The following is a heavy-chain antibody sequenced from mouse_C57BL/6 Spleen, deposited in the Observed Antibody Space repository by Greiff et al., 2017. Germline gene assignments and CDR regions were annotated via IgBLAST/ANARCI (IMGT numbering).Heavy chain of an antibody. J-gene: IGHJ3*01. D-gene: IGHD2-5*01. V-gene: IGHV4-1*01. Sequence: EASGVDFSRYWMSWVRRAPGKGLEWIGEINPDSSTINYAPSLKDKFIISRDNAKNTLYLQMSKVRSEDTALYYCASYYSNPWFAYWGQGTLVTVSA. CDR3: ASYYSNPWFAY. CDR1: GVDFSRYW. CDR2: INPDSSTI.